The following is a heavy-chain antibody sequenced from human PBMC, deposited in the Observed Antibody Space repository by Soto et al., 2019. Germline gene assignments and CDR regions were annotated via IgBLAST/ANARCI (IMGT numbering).Heavy chain of an antibody. CDR1: GDSLTRNY. CDR2: IHNGRST. Sequence: QVQLQESGPGLVKPSETLSLTCTVSGDSLTRNYWSWIRQPPGKGLEWLAYIHNGRSTNYNPSLLSRVSISLATSKSQSSLNLHSVTAADTAVYYCASTLSGGFDSWGQGTLVTVSS. J-gene: IGHJ4*02. CDR3: ASTLSGGFDS. V-gene: IGHV4-59*01.